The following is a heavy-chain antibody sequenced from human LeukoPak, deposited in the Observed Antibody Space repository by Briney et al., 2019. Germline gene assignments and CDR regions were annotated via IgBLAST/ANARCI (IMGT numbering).Heavy chain of an antibody. D-gene: IGHD3-3*01. J-gene: IGHJ6*03. CDR3: ARTHFDFWSGYYRPDYYYYMDV. V-gene: IGHV1-18*01. CDR1: GYTFTSYG. Sequence: GASVKVSCKASGYTFTSYGISWVRQAPGQGLEWMGWISACNGNTNYAQKLQGRVTMTTDTSTSTPYMELRSLRSDDTAVYYCARTHFDFWSGYYRPDYYYYMDVWGKGTTVTVSS. CDR2: ISACNGNT.